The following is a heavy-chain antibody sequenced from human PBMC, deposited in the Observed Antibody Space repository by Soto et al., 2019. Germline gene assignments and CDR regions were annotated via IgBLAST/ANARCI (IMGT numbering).Heavy chain of an antibody. J-gene: IGHJ4*02. CDR3: SRHPIRGRTMAEAAEF. V-gene: IGHV4-34*01. CDR2: INHSANT. D-gene: IGHD2-15*01. Sequence: QEQLQQWGAGLLKPSETLSLTCAVYGKSLSGYYWSWIRQPPGKALVWIWEINHSANTNYNTSLSSRVTISVDTANNPRSLNLSLVTAADTATYYCSRHPIRGRTMAEAAEFWGQGTLVTVSS. CDR1: GKSLSGYY.